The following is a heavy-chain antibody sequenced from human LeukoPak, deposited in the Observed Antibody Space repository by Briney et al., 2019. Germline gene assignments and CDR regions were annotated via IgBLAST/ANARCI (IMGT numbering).Heavy chain of an antibody. Sequence: ASVKVSCKASGYTFTSYYIHWVRQAPGQGLEWMGIINPSGGSTSYVQKFQGRVTMTKDTSTRTVYMELSSLRSEDTAVYYCAREGTAVALSQNYFDYWGQGTLVTVSS. D-gene: IGHD5-18*01. CDR1: GYTFTSYY. J-gene: IGHJ4*02. V-gene: IGHV1-46*01. CDR3: AREGTAVALSQNYFDY. CDR2: INPSGGST.